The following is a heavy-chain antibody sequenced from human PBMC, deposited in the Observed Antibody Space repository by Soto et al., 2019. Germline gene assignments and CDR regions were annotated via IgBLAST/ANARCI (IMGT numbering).Heavy chain of an antibody. Sequence: VQLVESGGGLIQPGGSLRLSCAASGFTVSGNYMSWVRQAPGKGPEWVSVIYSTGMTYYTDSVKGRFTISRDNSKNTLFLQMNSLRAEDTAVYYCAREADGLGYFVYWGQGTLVTVSS. J-gene: IGHJ4*02. D-gene: IGHD3-16*01. V-gene: IGHV3-53*01. CDR1: GFTVSGNY. CDR2: IYSTGMT. CDR3: AREADGLGYFVY.